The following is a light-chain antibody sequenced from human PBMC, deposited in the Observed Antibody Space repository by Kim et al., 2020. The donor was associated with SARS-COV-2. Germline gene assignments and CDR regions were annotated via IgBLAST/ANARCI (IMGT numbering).Light chain of an antibody. J-gene: IGKJ2*01. Sequence: GDRVTITCRASQGITNYIAWYQQRPGEAPNLLIYAASSLQSGVPSRFSGSGSGKDFTLTISSLQPEDVATYYCQNYNSAPVMYTFGRGTKLEI. CDR2: AAS. CDR1: QGITNY. CDR3: QNYNSAPVMYT. V-gene: IGKV1-27*01.